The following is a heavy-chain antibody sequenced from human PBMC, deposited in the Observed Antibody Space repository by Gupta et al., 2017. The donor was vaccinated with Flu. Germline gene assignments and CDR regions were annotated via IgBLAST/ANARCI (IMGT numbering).Heavy chain of an antibody. J-gene: IGHJ4*02. CDR2: IIPGFGPT. V-gene: IGHV1-69*01. D-gene: IGHD2-15*01. CDR3: ARKGGGHCSGGTCYSFDY. Sequence: VRRAPGQGLEWMGGIIPGFGPTKYAQKFQGRVTITADESTNTAYLELSSLRSEDTAVYYCARKGGGHCSGGTCYSFDYWGQGTLVTVSS.